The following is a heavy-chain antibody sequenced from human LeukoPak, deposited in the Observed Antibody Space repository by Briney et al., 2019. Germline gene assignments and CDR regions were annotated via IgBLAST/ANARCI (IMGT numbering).Heavy chain of an antibody. CDR3: ARDLYYDFWSGYYTASFDY. CDR1: GFTFSSYG. CDR2: IRYDGSNK. J-gene: IGHJ4*02. V-gene: IGHV3-30*02. D-gene: IGHD3-3*01. Sequence: GGSLRLSCAASGFTFSSYGMHWVRQAPGKGLEWVAFIRYDGSNKYYADSVKGRFTISRDNSKNTLYLQMNSLRAEDTAVYYCARDLYYDFWSGYYTASFDYWGQGTLVTVSS.